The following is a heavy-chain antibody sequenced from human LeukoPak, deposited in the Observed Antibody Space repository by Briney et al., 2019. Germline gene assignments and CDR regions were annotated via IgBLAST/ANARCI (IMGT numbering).Heavy chain of an antibody. V-gene: IGHV1-2*06. CDR2: INPNIPNTDDT. D-gene: IGHD7-27*01. CDR1: GYTFIDYY. J-gene: IGHJ4*02. Sequence: GASVKVSCTASGYTFIDYYIHWVRQAPGQGLEWMGRINPNIPNTDDTDYAQNFQGRVTMTRDTSISTAFMELSRLTSDDTAVYYCARDLPSTSNWELDYWGQGTLVTVSS. CDR3: ARDLPSTSNWELDY.